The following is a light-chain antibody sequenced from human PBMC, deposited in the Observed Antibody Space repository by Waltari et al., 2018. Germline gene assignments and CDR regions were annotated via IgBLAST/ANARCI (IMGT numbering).Light chain of an antibody. Sequence: DIVMTQSPLSLPVTPGEPASISCTSSQSLLHSNGYNYLDWYVQKPGQSPQLLIYLGSNRASGVPDRFSGSGLGTDFTLKISRVEAEDAGVYYCMQALQTPLTFGGGTKVEIK. J-gene: IGKJ4*01. CDR2: LGS. CDR3: MQALQTPLT. V-gene: IGKV2-28*01. CDR1: QSLLHSNGYNY.